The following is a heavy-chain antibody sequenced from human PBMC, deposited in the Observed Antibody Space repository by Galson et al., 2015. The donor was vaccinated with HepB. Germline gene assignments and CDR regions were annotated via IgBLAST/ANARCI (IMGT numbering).Heavy chain of an antibody. D-gene: IGHD4-17*01. CDR2: ISYDGNNK. Sequence: SLRLSCAASGFTFSSYAMHWVRQAPGKGLEWVAVISYDGNNKYYADSVKGRFTISRDNSKNTLYLQMNSLRAEDTAVYYCVRDRGTTYTAYFDSWGQGTLVTVSS. V-gene: IGHV3-30-3*01. CDR1: GFTFSSYA. J-gene: IGHJ4*02. CDR3: VRDRGTTYTAYFDS.